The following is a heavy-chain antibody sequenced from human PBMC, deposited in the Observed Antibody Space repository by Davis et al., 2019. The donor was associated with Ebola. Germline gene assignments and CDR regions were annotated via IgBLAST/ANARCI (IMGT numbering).Heavy chain of an antibody. Sequence: GESLKISCAASGFTFRAYAMSWVRQAPGKGLEWVAALSVTGGHAFYGDSVKGRFTITRDNFKNTLYLQMNSLRAEDTAVYYCAKFWGEQYSSTWYYFHHWGQGTPVTISS. CDR1: GFTFRAYA. CDR3: AKFWGEQYSSTWYYFHH. CDR2: LSVTGGHA. D-gene: IGHD6-13*01. V-gene: IGHV3-23*01. J-gene: IGHJ4*02.